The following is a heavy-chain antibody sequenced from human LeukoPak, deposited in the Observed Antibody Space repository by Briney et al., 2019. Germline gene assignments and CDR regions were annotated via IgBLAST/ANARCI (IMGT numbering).Heavy chain of an antibody. Sequence: GASVKVSCKASGYTFTSYGISWVRQAPGQGLKWMGWISAYNGNTNYAQKLQGRVTMTTDTSTSTAYMELRSLRSDDMAVYYCARTYYYDSSGYNPNDYWGQGTLVTVSS. J-gene: IGHJ4*02. D-gene: IGHD3-22*01. CDR1: GYTFTSYG. V-gene: IGHV1-18*03. CDR2: ISAYNGNT. CDR3: ARTYYYDSSGYNPNDY.